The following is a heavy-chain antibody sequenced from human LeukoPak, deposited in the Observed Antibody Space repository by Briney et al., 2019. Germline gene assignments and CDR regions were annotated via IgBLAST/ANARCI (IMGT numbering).Heavy chain of an antibody. CDR2: IYPSGGST. CDR1: GYTFTSYY. CDR3: ARGSVSYRPSIIDYMDV. V-gene: IGHV1-46*01. D-gene: IGHD5/OR15-5a*01. J-gene: IGHJ6*03. Sequence: ASVKVSCKASGYTFTSYYIHWVRQAPGQGPEWMGIIYPSGGSTTYAQKFQGRVTMTRDMSTSTAYMELRSLRSDDTAVYYCARGSVSYRPSIIDYMDVWGKGTTVTVSS.